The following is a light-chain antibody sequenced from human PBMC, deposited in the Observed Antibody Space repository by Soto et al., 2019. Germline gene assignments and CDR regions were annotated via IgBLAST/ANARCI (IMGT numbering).Light chain of an antibody. CDR3: QQFSGSYT. V-gene: IGKV3-20*01. CDR1: QTVHNSY. CDR2: GAS. J-gene: IGKJ2*01. Sequence: ESVLTQSPGALSLSPGERAALSCRASQTVHNSYLAWYQQKPGQPPRLLIYGASNRATGIPDRFSGSGSGTDFTLFISRLEPEDFAVYYCQQFSGSYTFGQGTKVEMK.